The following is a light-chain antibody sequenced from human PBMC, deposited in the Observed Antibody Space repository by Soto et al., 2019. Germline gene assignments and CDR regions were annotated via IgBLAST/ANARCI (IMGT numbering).Light chain of an antibody. CDR1: QSVSSY. CDR3: QQYGSSPWT. Sequence: EIVLTQSASTLSVSPGERATLSCGASQSVSSYLAWYQHKPGQAPRLLIYDTSNRATGIPARFSGSGYGTDFNLTISRLETEDFAVYFCQQYGSSPWTFGQGTKVDIK. CDR2: DTS. V-gene: IGKV3D-20*01. J-gene: IGKJ1*01.